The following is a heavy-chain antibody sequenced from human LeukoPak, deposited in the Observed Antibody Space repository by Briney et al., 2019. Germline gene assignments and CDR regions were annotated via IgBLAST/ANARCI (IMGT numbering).Heavy chain of an antibody. V-gene: IGHV1-18*01. D-gene: IGHD6-19*01. CDR3: ARSSGGYYFDY. CDR1: GYTFTSYG. Sequence: ASVKVSCKASGYTFTSYGISWVRQAPGQGLEWMGWISAYNGNTNYAQKLQGRVTMTRDTSTSTVYMELSSLRSEDTAVYYCARSSGGYYFDYWGQGTLVTVSS. J-gene: IGHJ4*02. CDR2: ISAYNGNT.